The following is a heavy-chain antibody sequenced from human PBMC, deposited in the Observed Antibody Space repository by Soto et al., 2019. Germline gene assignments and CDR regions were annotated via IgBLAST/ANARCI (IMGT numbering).Heavy chain of an antibody. CDR1: GGSISSGGYY. D-gene: IGHD4-4*01. V-gene: IGHV4-31*03. CDR3: ARGRLQRSYYFDY. CDR2: IYYSGST. Sequence: SETLSLTCTVSGGSISSGGYYWSWVRQHPGKGLEWIGYIYYSGSTYYNPSLKSRVTISVDTSKNQFSLKLSSVTAADTAVYYCARGRLQRSYYFDYWGQGTLVTVSS. J-gene: IGHJ4*02.